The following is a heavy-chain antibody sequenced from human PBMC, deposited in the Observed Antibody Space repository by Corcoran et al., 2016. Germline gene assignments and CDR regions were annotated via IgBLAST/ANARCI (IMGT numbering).Heavy chain of an antibody. D-gene: IGHD3-10*01. CDR2: INQDGSAT. Sequence: EVHLVESGGGLVQPGGSLRLSWAASGFTFSNYLMSWVRQAPGKGLEWLANINQDGSATYYVDSVKGRFTISRDNAKKLLYLQMIRLRAEDTAVYYCTRDAGFVINYRFDYWGQGTLVTVSS. CDR1: GFTFSNYL. CDR3: TRDAGFVINYRFDY. J-gene: IGHJ4*02. V-gene: IGHV3-7*01.